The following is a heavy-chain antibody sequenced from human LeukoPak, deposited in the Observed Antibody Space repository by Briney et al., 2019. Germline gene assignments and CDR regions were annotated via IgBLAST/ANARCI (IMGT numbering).Heavy chain of an antibody. CDR1: GGTFSSYT. V-gene: IGHV1-69*02. CDR3: AKGSYYCSNNCPQYYYYMDV. Sequence: GASVKVSCKASGGTFSSYTISWVRQAPGQGLEWMGRIIPILGIANYAQKFQGRVTITADKSTSTAYMELSSLRSEDTAVYYCAKGSYYCSNNCPQYYYYMDVWGKGTTVIVSS. D-gene: IGHD2-2*01. J-gene: IGHJ6*03. CDR2: IIPILGIA.